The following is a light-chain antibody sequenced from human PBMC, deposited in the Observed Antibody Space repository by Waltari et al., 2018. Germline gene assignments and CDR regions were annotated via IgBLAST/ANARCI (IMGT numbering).Light chain of an antibody. Sequence: DIQVTQSPSSLPASVGDRVTITCRTSQNIRNYLNWYQQKPGKAPKLLIYAASSLHSDVPSRFSGSGSGADFTLTISSLQPEDYGTYYCQQGYSRVTFGQGTRLEIK. CDR2: AAS. CDR3: QQGYSRVT. V-gene: IGKV1-39*01. J-gene: IGKJ5*01. CDR1: QNIRNY.